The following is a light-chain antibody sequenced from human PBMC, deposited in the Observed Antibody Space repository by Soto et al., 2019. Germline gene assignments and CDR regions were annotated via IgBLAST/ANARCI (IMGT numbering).Light chain of an antibody. CDR2: EVS. V-gene: IGLV2-14*01. CDR1: SSDVGGYNY. J-gene: IGLJ2*01. CDR3: NSYTSSSTPVV. Sequence: QSVLTQPASVSGSPGQSITISCTGTSSDVGGYNYVSWYQQHPGKAPKLMIYEVSNRPSGVSNRFSGSKSGNTASLTISGLQAEDGADYYCNSYTSSSTPVVFGGGTKLTVL.